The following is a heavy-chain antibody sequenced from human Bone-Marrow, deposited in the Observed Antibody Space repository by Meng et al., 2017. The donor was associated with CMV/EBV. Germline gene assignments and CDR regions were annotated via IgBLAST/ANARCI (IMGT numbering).Heavy chain of an antibody. CDR3: AREGASYGGIDY. CDR2: IYYSGST. Sequence: GSLRLSCTVSGGSISSYYWSWIRQPPGKGLEWIGYIYYSGSTNYNPSLKSRVTISVDTSKNQFSLKLSSVTAADTAVYYCAREGASYGGIDYCCQGTLVTVSS. D-gene: IGHD3-16*01. J-gene: IGHJ4*02. CDR1: GGSISSYY. V-gene: IGHV4-59*01.